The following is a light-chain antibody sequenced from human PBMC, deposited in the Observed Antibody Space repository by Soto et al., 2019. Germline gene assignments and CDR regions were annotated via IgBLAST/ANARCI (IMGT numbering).Light chain of an antibody. CDR3: ILYVDHNNLL. CDR1: SSDVGSYNY. J-gene: IGLJ2*01. Sequence: QSALTQPPSASGSPGQSVTISCTGTSSDVGSYNYVSWYQQHPDQAPKLMLYEVTKRPSGVPDRFSGSKSGNTASLTVAGLQAEDEADYYCILYVDHNNLLFGGGTKLTAL. CDR2: EVT. V-gene: IGLV2-8*01.